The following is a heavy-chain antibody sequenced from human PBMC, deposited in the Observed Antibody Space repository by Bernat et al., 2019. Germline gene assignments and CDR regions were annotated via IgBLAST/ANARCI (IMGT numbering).Heavy chain of an antibody. D-gene: IGHD3-16*01. CDR2: IKSKTDGGTT. CDR3: TTDPYDGGGEYPYFDY. J-gene: IGHJ4*02. Sequence: EVQLVESGGGLVKPGGSLRLSCAASGFTFSNAWMNWVRQAPGKGLEWVGRIKSKTDGGTTDYAAPVKGRFTISRDDTKNTLYLQMNSLKTEDTAVYYCTTDPYDGGGEYPYFDYWGQGTLVTVSS. V-gene: IGHV3-15*07. CDR1: GFTFSNAW.